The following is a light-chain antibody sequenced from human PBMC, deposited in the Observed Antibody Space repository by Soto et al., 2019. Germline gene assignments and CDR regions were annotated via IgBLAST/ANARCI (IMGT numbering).Light chain of an antibody. CDR1: SRDIEAYDY. CDR3: CSFAGSYYV. Sequence: QSALTQPRSVSGSPGQSVAISCTGTSRDIEAYDYVSWYQQHPGKAPKLIISEVNKRPSGVSYRLSGSKSGNTASLTISGLQGEDEADYYCCSFAGSYYVFGTGTKLTVL. V-gene: IGLV2-11*01. CDR2: EVN. J-gene: IGLJ1*01.